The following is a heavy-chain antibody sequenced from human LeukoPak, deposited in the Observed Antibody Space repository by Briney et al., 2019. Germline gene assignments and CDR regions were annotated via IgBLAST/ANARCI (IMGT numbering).Heavy chain of an antibody. J-gene: IGHJ6*03. CDR1: GFTFSSYS. CDR2: ISSSSSYI. CDR3: ARDRWSGYYFGVLANYYYYMDV. D-gene: IGHD3-3*01. Sequence: EGSLRLSCAASGFTFSSYSMNWVRQAPGKGLEWVSSISSSSSYISYAASVKGRFSISRDNAKNSLYLQMNSLRAEDTAVYYCARDRWSGYYFGVLANYYYYMDVWGKGTTVTVSS. V-gene: IGHV3-21*01.